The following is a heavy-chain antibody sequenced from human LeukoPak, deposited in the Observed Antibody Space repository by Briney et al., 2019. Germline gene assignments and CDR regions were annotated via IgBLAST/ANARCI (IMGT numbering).Heavy chain of an antibody. CDR3: ARQDPMKGEYQLLPGYFDY. CDR1: GGSISSSSYY. CDR2: IYYSGST. J-gene: IGHJ4*02. V-gene: IGHV4-39*01. Sequence: SATLSLTCTVSGGSISSSSYYWGWIRQPPGKGLEWIGSIYYSGSTYYNPSLKSRVTISVDTSKNQFSLKLSSVTAADTAVYYCARQDPMKGEYQLLPGYFDYWGQGTLVTVSS. D-gene: IGHD2-2*01.